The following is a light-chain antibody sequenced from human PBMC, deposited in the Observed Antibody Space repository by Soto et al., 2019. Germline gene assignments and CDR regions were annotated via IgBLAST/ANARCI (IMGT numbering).Light chain of an antibody. CDR3: QQRSNWPIT. J-gene: IGKJ5*01. CDR1: QYINTR. CDR2: GAS. Sequence: EIVLTQSPATLSSFPGDRVTLSCRASQYINTRLAWYQHRPGQAPRLLTYGASTRAAGIPARFSGSGSGTEFTLTISSLEPEDFAVYYCQQRSNWPITFGQGTRLEIK. V-gene: IGKV3-11*01.